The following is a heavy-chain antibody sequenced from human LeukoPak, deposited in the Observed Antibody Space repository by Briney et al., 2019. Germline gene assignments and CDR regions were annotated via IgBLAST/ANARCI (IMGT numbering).Heavy chain of an antibody. CDR3: AKDYGGNDPIY. V-gene: IGHV3-23*01. CDR1: GFTFSSYA. J-gene: IGHJ4*02. Sequence: PGGSLRLSCAASGFTFSSYAMSWVRQAPGKGLEWVSAISGSGGSTYYADSVKGRFTISRDNAKNSLYLQMNSLRAEDTALYYCAKDYGGNDPIYWGQGTLVTVSS. D-gene: IGHD4-23*01. CDR2: ISGSGGST.